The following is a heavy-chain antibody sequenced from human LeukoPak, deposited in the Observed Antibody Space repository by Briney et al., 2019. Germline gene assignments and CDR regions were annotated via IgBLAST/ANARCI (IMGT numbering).Heavy chain of an antibody. CDR2: TYYRSKWSN. D-gene: IGHD6-13*01. V-gene: IGHV6-1*01. J-gene: IGHJ4*02. CDR3: AGGIAAAGLPN. Sequence: PSQTLSLTCVISGDSVSSNSAAWSWIRQSPSRGLEWLGRTYYRSKWSNDYAVSVKSRITINPDTSKNQLSLQLNSVTPEDTAVYYCAGGIAAAGLPNWGQGTLVTVSS. CDR1: GDSVSSNSAA.